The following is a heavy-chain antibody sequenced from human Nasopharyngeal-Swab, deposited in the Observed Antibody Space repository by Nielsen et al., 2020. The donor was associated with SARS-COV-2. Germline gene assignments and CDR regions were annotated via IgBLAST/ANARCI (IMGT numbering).Heavy chain of an antibody. D-gene: IGHD3-22*01. CDR3: VRSGRGGYYDY. Sequence: GESLKISCAASGFTFSSYSMHWVRQAPGKGLEFVSAITSDGGTTYYADSLKGRFTISRDNSKNTLYLQMGSLRGDDMAVYYCVRSGRGGYYDYWGQGTLVTVSS. CDR1: GFTFSSYS. J-gene: IGHJ4*02. CDR2: ITSDGGTT. V-gene: IGHV3-64*02.